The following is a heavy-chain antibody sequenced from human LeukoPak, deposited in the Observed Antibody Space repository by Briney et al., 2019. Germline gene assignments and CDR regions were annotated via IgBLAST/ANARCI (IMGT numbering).Heavy chain of an antibody. CDR3: ARLDTVTTPYYYYYMDV. V-gene: IGHV1-18*01. J-gene: IGHJ6*03. CDR1: GYTFTSYG. D-gene: IGHD4-11*01. Sequence: ASVKVSCKASGYTFTSYGISWVRQAPGQGLEWMGWISAYNGNTNYAQKLQGRVTMTTDTSTSTAYMELRSLRSDDTAVYYCARLDTVTTPYYYYYMDVWGKGTTVTVSS. CDR2: ISAYNGNT.